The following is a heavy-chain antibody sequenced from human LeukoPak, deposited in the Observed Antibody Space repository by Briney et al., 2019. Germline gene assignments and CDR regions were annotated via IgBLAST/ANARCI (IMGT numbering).Heavy chain of an antibody. J-gene: IGHJ4*02. CDR2: INTDGSST. CDR1: GFTFSSYW. V-gene: IGHV3-74*01. Sequence: GGSLRLSCAASGFTFSSYWMHWVRQAPGKGLAWVSRINTDGSSTSYADSVKGRFTISRDNAKNTVYLQMNSLRAEDTAVYYCALPGNYWGQGTLVTVSP. CDR3: ALPGNY.